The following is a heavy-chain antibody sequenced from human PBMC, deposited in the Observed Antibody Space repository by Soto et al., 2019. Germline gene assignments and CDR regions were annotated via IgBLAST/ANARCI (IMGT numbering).Heavy chain of an antibody. J-gene: IGHJ6*03. V-gene: IGHV3-23*01. CDR1: GFTFSSYA. CDR2: ISGSGGST. Sequence: GGSLRLSCAASGFTFSSYAMSWVRQAPGKGLEWVSAISGSGGSTYYADSVKGRFTISRDNSKNTLYLQMNSLRAEDTAVYYCAKGSCYYYYYYMDVWGKGTTVTVSS. CDR3: AKGSCYYYYYYMDV.